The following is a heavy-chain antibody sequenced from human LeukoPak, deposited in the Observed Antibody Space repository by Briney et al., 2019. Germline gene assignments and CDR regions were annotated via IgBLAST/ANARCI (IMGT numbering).Heavy chain of an antibody. CDR1: GFTFSSYA. Sequence: GGSLRLSCAASGFTFSSYAMHWVRQAPGKGLEWVAVISYDGTNKYYADSVKGRFTISRDNSKNTLYLQMNSLRAEDTAIYYCAKNGDRGAYCSGGSCYPYYYYNMDVWGKGTTVTISS. V-gene: IGHV3-30*04. D-gene: IGHD2-15*01. CDR2: ISYDGTNK. J-gene: IGHJ6*03. CDR3: AKNGDRGAYCSGGSCYPYYYYNMDV.